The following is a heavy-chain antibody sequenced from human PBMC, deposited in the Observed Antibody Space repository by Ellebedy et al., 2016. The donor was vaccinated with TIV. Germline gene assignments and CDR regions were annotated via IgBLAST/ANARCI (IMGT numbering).Heavy chain of an antibody. CDR2: IIPFFGTA. Sequence: SVKVSCXASGGTFSSYAISWVRQAPGQGLEWMGGIIPFFGTANYAQRFQGRVTITADESTSTAYMELSSLRSDDTAIYYCARDRLPNPTWFDPWGQGTLVTVSS. J-gene: IGHJ5*02. CDR1: GGTFSSYA. CDR3: ARDRLPNPTWFDP. D-gene: IGHD1-1*01. V-gene: IGHV1-69*13.